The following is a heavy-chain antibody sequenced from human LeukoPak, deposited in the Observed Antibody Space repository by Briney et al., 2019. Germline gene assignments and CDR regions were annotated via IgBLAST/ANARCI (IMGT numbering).Heavy chain of an antibody. J-gene: IGHJ4*02. Sequence: SETLSLTCTVSGGSISSGDSFWSWIRQSPGKGLEWIGYIYYTGGTFYNPSLKSRVTVSVDTSKNQFSLRLTPMTVADTAVYYCAREIAAADEFYFDYWGQGALVTVSS. V-gene: IGHV4-30-4*08. CDR3: AREIAAADEFYFDY. CDR1: GGSISSGDSF. CDR2: IYYTGGT. D-gene: IGHD6-13*01.